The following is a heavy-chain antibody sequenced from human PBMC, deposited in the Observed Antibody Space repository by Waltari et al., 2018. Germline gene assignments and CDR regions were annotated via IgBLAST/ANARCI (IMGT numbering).Heavy chain of an antibody. CDR3: AGDGGGSCLFDY. CDR1: GRSFSGYY. CDR2: INHSGST. D-gene: IGHD2-15*01. J-gene: IGHJ4*02. V-gene: IGHV4-34*01. Sequence: QVQLQQRGAGLLKPSETLSLPCAVYGRSFSGYYWSWIRPPPGKGRGWIGEINHSGSTYYNPSQKSRVTISVDTSKNQFSLKLSSVAAADTAVYYGAGDGGGSCLFDYWGQGTLVTVSS.